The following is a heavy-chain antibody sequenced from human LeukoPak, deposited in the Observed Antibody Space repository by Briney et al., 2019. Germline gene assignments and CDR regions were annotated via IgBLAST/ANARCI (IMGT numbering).Heavy chain of an antibody. J-gene: IGHJ4*02. CDR3: ARDPGEYYDSSGYAGRNLDY. V-gene: IGHV3-7*01. CDR1: GFTFSSYW. Sequence: GGSLRLSCAASGFTFSSYWMSWVRQAPGKGLEWVANIKQDGSEKYYVDSVKGRFTISRDNAKSSLYLQMNSLRAEDTAVYYCARDPGEYYDSSGYAGRNLDYWGQGTLVTVSS. CDR2: IKQDGSEK. D-gene: IGHD3-22*01.